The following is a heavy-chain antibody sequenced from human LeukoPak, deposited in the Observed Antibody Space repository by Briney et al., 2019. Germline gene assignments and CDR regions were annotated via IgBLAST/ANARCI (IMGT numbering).Heavy chain of an antibody. Sequence: PGGSLRLSCAVSGFTFSSYSMNWVRQAPGKGLEWISYISSSSNTIYYADSVKGRFTISRDNAKNTLYLQMNSLRAEDTAVYYCARVSPAKSAFDIWGQGTMVTVSS. J-gene: IGHJ3*02. CDR1: GFTFSSYS. CDR2: ISSSSNTI. V-gene: IGHV3-48*04. CDR3: ARVSPAKSAFDI.